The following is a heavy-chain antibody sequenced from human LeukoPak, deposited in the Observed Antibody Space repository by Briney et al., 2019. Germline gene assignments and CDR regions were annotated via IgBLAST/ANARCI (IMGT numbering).Heavy chain of an antibody. CDR1: GDSTTRYL. J-gene: IGHJ6*03. D-gene: IGHD2-2*03. CDR3: ARGYGYYYLYIHV. CDR2: VSDRRNT. V-gene: IGHV4-59*01. Sequence: ETLSLSCSLSGDSTTRYLWTSMRQPPGKGLEWIGFVSDRRNTVYTPSIKCRVTISVHASGRQFSLGLTCVTAADSAVYYCARGYGYYYLYIHVWVKETTVRVPS.